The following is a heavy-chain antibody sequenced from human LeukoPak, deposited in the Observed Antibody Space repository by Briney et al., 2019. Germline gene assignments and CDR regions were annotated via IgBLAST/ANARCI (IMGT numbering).Heavy chain of an antibody. Sequence: GGSLRLSCATSGFTFSSYWMSWVRQAPGKGPEWVANIKQDGSEKYYVDSVKGRFTISRDNAKNSLYLQMNSLRAEDTAVYYCARDAFSRISVFGVVSDAFDIRGQGTMVTVSS. CDR1: GFTFSSYW. CDR2: IKQDGSEK. CDR3: ARDAFSRISVFGVVSDAFDI. J-gene: IGHJ3*02. D-gene: IGHD3-3*01. V-gene: IGHV3-7*01.